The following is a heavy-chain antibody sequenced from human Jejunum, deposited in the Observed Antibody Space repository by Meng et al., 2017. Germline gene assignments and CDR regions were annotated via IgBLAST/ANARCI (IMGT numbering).Heavy chain of an antibody. J-gene: IGHJ4*02. D-gene: IGHD7-27*01. Sequence: QVPLQEPGPGLVRPSATLPLICACSGGSISSSGYQWRLIRQPPGKGLEWIGYASTNYNPSLKSRVTISVDTSKNQFSLKLTSVTAADTAVYYCARDHWGSLDYWGQGVLVTVSS. CDR1: GGSISSSGYQ. CDR3: ARDHWGSLDY. CDR2: AST. V-gene: IGHV4-61*08.